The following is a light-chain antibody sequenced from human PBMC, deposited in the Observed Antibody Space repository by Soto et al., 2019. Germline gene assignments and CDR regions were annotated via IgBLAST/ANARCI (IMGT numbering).Light chain of an antibody. CDR1: QSILYNSNNKNY. Sequence: DIVMTQSPDSLAVSLGERATINCKSSQSILYNSNNKNYLAWYQQKPGQPPKLLIYWASTRESGVPDRFSGSGSETEFTLTISSLQAEDVAVYYCQQYYSSPTWTFGQGTKVEIK. CDR3: QQYYSSPTWT. CDR2: WAS. J-gene: IGKJ1*01. V-gene: IGKV4-1*01.